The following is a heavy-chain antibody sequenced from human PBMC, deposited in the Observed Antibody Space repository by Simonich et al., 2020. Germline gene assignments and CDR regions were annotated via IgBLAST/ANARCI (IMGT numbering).Heavy chain of an antibody. Sequence: QVQLQESGPGLVKPSETLSLTCTVSGGSISSYYWSWIRQPPGKGLEWMGYINYSGSTNSHPSLKRRVTISVDTSKNQFSLKLSSVTAADTAVYYCARHDRWLQFYFDYWGQGTLVTVSS. V-gene: IGHV4-59*08. J-gene: IGHJ4*02. CDR2: INYSGST. CDR1: GGSISSYY. CDR3: ARHDRWLQFYFDY. D-gene: IGHD5-12*01.